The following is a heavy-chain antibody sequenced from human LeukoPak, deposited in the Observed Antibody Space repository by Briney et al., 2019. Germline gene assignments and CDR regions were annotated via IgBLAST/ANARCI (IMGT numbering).Heavy chain of an antibody. CDR3: ARESSNWNQLYYYYYYYMDV. CDR1: GFTVSSNY. J-gene: IGHJ6*03. D-gene: IGHD1-20*01. V-gene: IGHV3-66*01. CDR2: IYSGGST. Sequence: LAGGSLRLSCAASGFTVSSNYMSWVRQAPGKGLEWVSVIYSGGSTYYADSVKGRFTISRDNSKNSLYLQMNSLRAEDTAVYYCARESSNWNQLYYYYYYYMDVWGKGTTVTVSS.